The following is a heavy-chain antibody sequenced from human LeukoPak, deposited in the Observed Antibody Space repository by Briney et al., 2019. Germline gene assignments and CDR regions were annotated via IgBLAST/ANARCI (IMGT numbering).Heavy chain of an antibody. V-gene: IGHV1-24*01. J-gene: IGHJ4*02. D-gene: IGHD4-11*01. CDR1: GYTLTELS. CDR3: ATPRDYSRTYSIFDY. CDR2: FDPEDGET. Sequence: ASVKVSCKVSGYTLTELSMHWVRQAPGKGLEWMGGFDPEDGETIYAQKFQGRVTMTEDTSTDTAYMELSSLRSEDTAVYYCATPRDYSRTYSIFDYWGQGTLVTVSS.